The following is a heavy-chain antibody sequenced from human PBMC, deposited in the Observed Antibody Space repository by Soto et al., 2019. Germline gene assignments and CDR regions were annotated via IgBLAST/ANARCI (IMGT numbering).Heavy chain of an antibody. Sequence: LRLSCAASGFTFSSYAMHWVRQAPGKGLEWVAVISYDGSNKYYADSVKGRFTISRDNSKNTLYLQMNSLRAEDTAVYYCARDGSYSIYGDYVECDYWGQGTLVTVSS. V-gene: IGHV3-30-3*01. J-gene: IGHJ4*02. CDR2: ISYDGSNK. D-gene: IGHD4-17*01. CDR3: ARDGSYSIYGDYVECDY. CDR1: GFTFSSYA.